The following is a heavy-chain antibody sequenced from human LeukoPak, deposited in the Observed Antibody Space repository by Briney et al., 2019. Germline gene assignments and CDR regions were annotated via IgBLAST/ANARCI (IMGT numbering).Heavy chain of an antibody. D-gene: IGHD6-13*01. CDR1: GGSISSGGYS. CDR3: ARAPGNLYSSSWYYGMDV. CDR2: IYHSGST. V-gene: IGHV4-30-2*01. J-gene: IGHJ6*02. Sequence: SETLSLTCAVSGGSISSGGYSWSWIRQPPGKGLEWIGYIYHSGSTYYNPSLKSRVTISVDRSKNQFSLKLSSVTAADTAVYYCARAPGNLYSSSWYYGMDVWGRGTTVTVSS.